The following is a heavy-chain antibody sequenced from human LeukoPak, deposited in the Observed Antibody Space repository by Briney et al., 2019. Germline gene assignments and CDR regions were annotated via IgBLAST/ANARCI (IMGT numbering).Heavy chain of an antibody. CDR3: ARLEYYYDSSGYPPYY. Sequence: PGGSLRLSCAASGFTFSSYSMNWVRQAPGKGLEWVSSISSSSSYIYYADSVKGRFTISRDNAKNSLYLQMNSLRAEDTAVYYCARLEYYYDSSGYPPYYWGQGTLVTVSS. D-gene: IGHD3-22*01. V-gene: IGHV3-21*01. CDR1: GFTFSSYS. CDR2: ISSSSSYI. J-gene: IGHJ4*02.